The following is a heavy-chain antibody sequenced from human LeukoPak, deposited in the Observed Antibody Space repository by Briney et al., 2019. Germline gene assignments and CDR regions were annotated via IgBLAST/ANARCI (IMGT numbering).Heavy chain of an antibody. CDR2: IRYDGSNK. J-gene: IGHJ6*03. D-gene: IGHD2-2*01. Sequence: GGSLRLSCAASGFTFSSYGMHWVRQAPGKGLEWVAFIRYDGSNKYYADSVKGRFTTSRDNSKNTLYLQMNSLRAEDTAVYYCAKGYRYCSSTSCPYYYMDVWGKGTTVTVSS. CDR3: AKGYRYCSSTSCPYYYMDV. CDR1: GFTFSSYG. V-gene: IGHV3-30*02.